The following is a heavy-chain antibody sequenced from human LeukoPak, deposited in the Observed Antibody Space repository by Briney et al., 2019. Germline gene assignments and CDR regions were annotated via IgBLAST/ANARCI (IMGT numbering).Heavy chain of an antibody. CDR2: IIPIFGTA. CDR3: ASGTTVTGYYFDY. CDR1: GGTFSSYA. J-gene: IGHJ4*02. Sequence: SVKVSCKASGGTFSSYAISWVRQAPGQGLEWMGGIIPIFGTANYAQKFQGRVTIIADESTSTAYMELSSLRSEDTAVYYCASGTTVTGYYFDYWGQGTLVTVSS. V-gene: IGHV1-69*13. D-gene: IGHD4-11*01.